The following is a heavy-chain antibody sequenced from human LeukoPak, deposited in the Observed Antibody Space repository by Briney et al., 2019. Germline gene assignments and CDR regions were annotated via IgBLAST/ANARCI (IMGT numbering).Heavy chain of an antibody. Sequence: PSETLSLTCTVSGDSITSNSYYWGWIRQPPGKGLEWIGIINFSGATHYNPSLQSRVSISVDTSTNQFSLKFRSLTVADTAIYYCARAAGQKYGSRQGWRKSRLVGSYYFDYWGQGTLITVSS. CDR3: ARAAGQKYGSRQGWRKSRLVGSYYFDY. CDR2: INFSGAT. J-gene: IGHJ4*02. CDR1: GDSITSNSYY. V-gene: IGHV4-39*07. D-gene: IGHD6-13*01.